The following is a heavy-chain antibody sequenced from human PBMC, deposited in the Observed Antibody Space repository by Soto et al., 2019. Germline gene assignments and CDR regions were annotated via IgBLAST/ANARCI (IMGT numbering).Heavy chain of an antibody. CDR3: ARVPTYCGGDCYSTGFWVGGMDV. V-gene: IGHV1-18*04. CDR1: GYTFTSYG. CDR2: ISAYNGNT. J-gene: IGHJ6*02. Sequence: ASVKVSCKASGYTFTSYGISWVRQAPGQGLEWMGWISAYNGNTNYAQKLQGRVTMTTDTSTSTAYMKLRSLRSDDTAVYYCARVPTYCGGDCYSTGFWVGGMDVWGQGTTVTVSS. D-gene: IGHD2-21*02.